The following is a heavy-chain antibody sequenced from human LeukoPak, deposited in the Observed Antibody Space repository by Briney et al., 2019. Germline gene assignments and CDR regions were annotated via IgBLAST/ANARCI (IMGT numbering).Heavy chain of an antibody. CDR1: GFTFSCHW. CDR2: IKQDGSEK. CDR3: ARRVAATYYYYYYMDV. V-gene: IGHV3-7*01. D-gene: IGHD2-15*01. Sequence: GGSLRLSCAASGFTFSCHWMSWVRQAPGKGLEWVANIKQDGSEKYYVDSVKGRFTISRDNAKNSLYLQMNSLRAEDTAVYYCARRVAATYYYYYYMDVWGKGTTVTVSS. J-gene: IGHJ6*03.